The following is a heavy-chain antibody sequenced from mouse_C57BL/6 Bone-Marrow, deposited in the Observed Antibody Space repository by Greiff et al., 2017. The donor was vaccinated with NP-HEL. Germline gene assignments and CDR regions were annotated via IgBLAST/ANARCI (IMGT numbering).Heavy chain of an antibody. CDR2: IYPGDGDT. D-gene: IGHD4-1*01. J-gene: IGHJ3*01. CDR1: GYAFSSSW. CDR3: ARNGELGRGFAY. Sequence: VQLVESGPELVKPGASVKISCKASGYAFSSSWMNWVKQRPGKGLEWIGRIYPGDGDTNYNGKFKGKATLTADKSSSTAYMQLSSLTSEDSAVYFCARNGELGRGFAYWGQGTLVTVSA. V-gene: IGHV1-82*01.